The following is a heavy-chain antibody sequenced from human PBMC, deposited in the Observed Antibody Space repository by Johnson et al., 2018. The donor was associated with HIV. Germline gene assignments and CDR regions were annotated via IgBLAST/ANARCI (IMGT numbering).Heavy chain of an antibody. Sequence: VQLVESGGGLVQPGWSLRLSCAASGFTFSNYDMHWVRQVTGKGLEWVSAIGTAGDTYYTGSVKGRFTISRENAENSLYLQMNTLRADDTAVYYCARVAADSSGYYRDAFDMWGQGTLVTVSS. J-gene: IGHJ3*02. CDR1: GFTFSNYD. D-gene: IGHD3-22*01. CDR3: ARVAADSSGYYRDAFDM. V-gene: IGHV3-13*01. CDR2: IGTAGDT.